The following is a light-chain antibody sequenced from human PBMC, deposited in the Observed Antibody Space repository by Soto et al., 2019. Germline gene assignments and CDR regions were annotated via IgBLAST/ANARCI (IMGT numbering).Light chain of an antibody. Sequence: QSALTQPRSVSGSPGQSVTISCTGSSSDVGGYSHVSWFQQHPGKAPKLMIYDVTKRPSGVPDRFSGSKSGNTASLTISGLQAEDEADYYCCSVAGTYSIFGGGTQLTVL. CDR2: DVT. V-gene: IGLV2-11*01. CDR3: CSVAGTYSI. CDR1: SSDVGGYSH. J-gene: IGLJ2*01.